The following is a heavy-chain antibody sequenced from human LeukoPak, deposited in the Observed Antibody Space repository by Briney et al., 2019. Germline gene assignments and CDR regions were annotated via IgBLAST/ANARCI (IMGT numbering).Heavy chain of an antibody. D-gene: IGHD5-12*01. CDR2: ISYDGSNK. CDR1: GFTFSSYA. CDR3: AEASGYDLYYSLDI. J-gene: IGHJ6*02. Sequence: GGSLRLSCAASGFTFSSYAMHWVRQAPGKGLEWVAVISYDGSNKYYADSVKGRFTISRDNSKNTLYLRMNSLRAEDTAVYYCAEASGYDLYYSLDIWGQGTTVTVSS. V-gene: IGHV3-30-3*01.